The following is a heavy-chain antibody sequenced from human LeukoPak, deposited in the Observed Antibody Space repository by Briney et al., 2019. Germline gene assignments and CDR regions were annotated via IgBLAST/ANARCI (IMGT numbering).Heavy chain of an antibody. D-gene: IGHD4-11*01. CDR1: GFTFSSYA. V-gene: IGHV3-23*01. J-gene: IGHJ4*02. CDR2: ISGSGGST. CDR3: AKGLGKATVTPLGY. Sequence: GGSLRLSCAASGFTFSSYAMSRVRQAPGEGLEWVSGISGSGGSTYYADSVKGRFTISRDNSKNTLYLQMDSLRAEDTAVYYCAKGLGKATVTPLGYWGQGTLVTVSS.